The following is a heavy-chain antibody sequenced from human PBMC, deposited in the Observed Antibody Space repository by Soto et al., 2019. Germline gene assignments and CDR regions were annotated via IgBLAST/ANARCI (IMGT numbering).Heavy chain of an antibody. D-gene: IGHD3-22*01. CDR1: GFTLSSYE. CDR2: ISSSGSTI. CDR3: ARVTMIVVVMGLDAFDI. Sequence: HPGGSLRLSCAASGFTLSSYEMNWVRQAQGKGLEWVSYISSSGSTIYYADSVKGRFTISRDNAKNSLYLQMNSLRAEDTAVYYCARVTMIVVVMGLDAFDIWGQGTMVTVSS. J-gene: IGHJ3*02. V-gene: IGHV3-48*03.